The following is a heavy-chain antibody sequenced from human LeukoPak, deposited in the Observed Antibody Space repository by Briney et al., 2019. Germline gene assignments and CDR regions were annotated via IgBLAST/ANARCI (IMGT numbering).Heavy chain of an antibody. D-gene: IGHD3-10*01. V-gene: IGHV1-69*06. J-gene: IGHJ4*02. CDR2: IIPIFGTA. CDR1: GYTFTNYA. Sequence: SVKVSCKASGYTFTNYAMNWVRQAPGQGLEWMGGIIPIFGTANYAQKFQGRVTITADKSTSTAYMELSSLRSEDTAVYYCAILWFGELSFDYWGQGTLVTVSS. CDR3: AILWFGELSFDY.